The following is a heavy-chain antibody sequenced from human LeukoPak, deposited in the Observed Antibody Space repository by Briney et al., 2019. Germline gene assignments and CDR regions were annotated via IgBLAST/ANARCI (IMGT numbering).Heavy chain of an antibody. CDR1: GGTFSSYA. V-gene: IGHV1-69*05. D-gene: IGHD3-22*01. J-gene: IGHJ4*02. CDR3: AATRPNYDSSGYLSPGVDY. CDR2: IIPIFGTA. Sequence: SVKVSCKASGGTFSSYAISWVRQAPGQGLEWMGGIIPIFGTANYAQKSQGRVTITTDESTSTAYMELSSLRSEDTAVYYCAATRPNYDSSGYLSPGVDYWGQGTLVTVSS.